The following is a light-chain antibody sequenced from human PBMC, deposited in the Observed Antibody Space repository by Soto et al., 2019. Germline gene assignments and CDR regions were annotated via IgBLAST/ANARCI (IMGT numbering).Light chain of an antibody. V-gene: IGKV1-39*01. CDR3: QQSYSSPRT. Sequence: DIQMTQSPSSLSASVGDRVTITCRASQNISTYLNWYQQKPGKAPKLLIYSASSLQSGVPSRFSGSGSGTDFTLTISSLQLEDFATYYCQQSYSSPRTFGQGTKVDIK. CDR2: SAS. CDR1: QNISTY. J-gene: IGKJ1*01.